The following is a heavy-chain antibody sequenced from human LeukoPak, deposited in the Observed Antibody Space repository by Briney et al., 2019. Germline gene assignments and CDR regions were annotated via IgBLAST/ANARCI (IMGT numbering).Heavy chain of an antibody. Sequence: GGSLRLSCAASGFTFSSFAMTWVRQAPGKGLKWVSAISGSGGSTYYADSVKGRFTISRDSSKNTLYLQMNSLRAEDTAIYYCAKDQGTTVTTSWGQGTLVTVSS. CDR3: AKDQGTTVTTS. V-gene: IGHV3-23*01. J-gene: IGHJ4*02. CDR2: ISGSGGST. CDR1: GFTFSSFA. D-gene: IGHD4-17*01.